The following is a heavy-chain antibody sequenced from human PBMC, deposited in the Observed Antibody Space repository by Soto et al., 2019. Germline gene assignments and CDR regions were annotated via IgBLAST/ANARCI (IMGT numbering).Heavy chain of an antibody. V-gene: IGHV3-33*01. J-gene: IGHJ6*04. D-gene: IGHD2-8*01. CDR3: ARDWDNILPIVYARESGMDV. CDR1: GFTFSSYG. CDR2: IWYDGSNK. Sequence: PCGSLRLSCAASGFTFSSYGMHWVRQAPAQGLEWVAVIWYDGSNKYYADSVKGRFTISRDNSKNTLYLQMNSLRAEDTAVYYCARDWDNILPIVYARESGMDVWCEGTTVTVSS.